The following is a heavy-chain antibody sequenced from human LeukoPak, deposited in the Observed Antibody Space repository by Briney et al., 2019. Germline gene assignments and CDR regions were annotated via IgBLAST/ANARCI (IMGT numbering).Heavy chain of an antibody. D-gene: IGHD6-19*01. J-gene: IGHJ4*02. CDR3: ARAKKHIAVAGEFDY. CDR1: GYTFTSYY. V-gene: IGHV1-46*01. CDR2: INPSGGST. Sequence: ASVKASCKASGYTFTSYYMHWVRQAPGQGLEWMGIINPSGGSTSYAQKFQGRVTMTRDTSTSTVYMELSSLRSEDTAVYYCARAKKHIAVAGEFDYWGQGTLVTVSS.